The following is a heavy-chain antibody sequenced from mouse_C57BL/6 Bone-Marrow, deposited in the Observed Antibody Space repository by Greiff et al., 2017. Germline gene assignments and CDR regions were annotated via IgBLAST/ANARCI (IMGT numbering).Heavy chain of an antibody. CDR3: TRKTTAGTGPYAMDY. CDR2: IYPGNSDT. V-gene: IGHV1-5*01. J-gene: IGHJ4*01. CDR1: GYTFTSYW. Sequence: VQLKQSGTVLARPGASVKMSCKTSGYTFTSYWMHWVKQRPGQGLEWIGAIYPGNSDTSYNQKFKGKAKLTAVTSASTAYMELSSLTNEDAAVYYCTRKTTAGTGPYAMDYWGQGTSVTVSS. D-gene: IGHD4-1*01.